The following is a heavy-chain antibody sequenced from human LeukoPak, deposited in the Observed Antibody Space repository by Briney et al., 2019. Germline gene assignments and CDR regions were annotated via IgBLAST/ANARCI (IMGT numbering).Heavy chain of an antibody. CDR2: IYYSGST. CDR3: ATTGNNYYGSGRNYYMDV. D-gene: IGHD3-10*01. V-gene: IGHV4-59*01. CDR1: GGSISSYY. Sequence: SETLSLTCTVSGGSISSYYWSWIRQPPGKGLEWIGYIYYSGSTNYNPSLKSRVTISVDTSKNQFSLKLSSVTTADTAVYYCATTGNNYYGSGRNYYMDVWGKGTTVTISS. J-gene: IGHJ6*03.